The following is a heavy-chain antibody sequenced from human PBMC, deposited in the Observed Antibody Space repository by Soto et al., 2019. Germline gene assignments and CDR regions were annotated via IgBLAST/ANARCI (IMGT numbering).Heavy chain of an antibody. V-gene: IGHV1-18*04. D-gene: IGHD3-22*01. CDR2: ISAYNGNT. CDR1: GYTFTSYG. CDR3: AVRYYYDSSGARPEGRYYYYGMDV. J-gene: IGHJ6*02. Sequence: GASVKVSFKASGYTFTSYGISWLRQAPGQGLEWMGWISAYNGNTNYAQKLQGRVTMTTDTSTSTAYMELRSLRSDDTAVYYCAVRYYYDSSGARPEGRYYYYGMDVWGQGTTVTVSS.